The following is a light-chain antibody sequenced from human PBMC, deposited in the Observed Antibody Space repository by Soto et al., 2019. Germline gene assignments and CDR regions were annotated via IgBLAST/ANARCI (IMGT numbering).Light chain of an antibody. J-gene: IGKJ1*01. V-gene: IGKV3D-15*01. CDR1: QSISSN. CDR3: LQDCNSPWT. CDR2: AAS. Sequence: IEMTQSPATLSVSAGERATISCRASQSISSNLAWYQQKPGQAPKLLIFAASSRASGVPSRFSGSGSGTDFTLAISSLEPEDFAIYYCLQDCNSPWTFGQGTKVDIK.